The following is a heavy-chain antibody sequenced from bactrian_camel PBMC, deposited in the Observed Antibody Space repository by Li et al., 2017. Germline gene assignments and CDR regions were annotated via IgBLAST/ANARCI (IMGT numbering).Heavy chain of an antibody. J-gene: IGHJ6*01. CDR2: IDSDGST. D-gene: IGHD6*01. CDR1: TATYRSFT. V-gene: IGHV3S53*01. Sequence: HVQLVESGGGSVQAGGSLRLSCSASTATYRSFTMGWFRQNPGKEREGVAAIDSDGSTSYADSVKGRFSISIDKAKNTVYLQMNSLEPEDTAMYYCAAQRWSACVGGIGSAPDYRYWGQGTQVTVS. CDR3: AAQRWSACVGGIGSAPDYRY.